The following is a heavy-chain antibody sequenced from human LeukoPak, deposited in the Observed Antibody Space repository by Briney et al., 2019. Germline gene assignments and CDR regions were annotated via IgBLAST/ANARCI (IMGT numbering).Heavy chain of an antibody. CDR2: IYYSGTT. CDR3: ARGVYIAAAQYAY. CDR1: GGSLSSYY. J-gene: IGHJ4*02. Sequence: PSETLSLTCTVSGGSLSSYYWSWLRQPPGKGLEWVGYIYYSGTTKYNPSLKSRVSISVDTSKNQFSLKLSSVTAADTAVYYCARGVYIAAAQYAYWGQGTLVTVSS. D-gene: IGHD6-13*01. V-gene: IGHV4-59*01.